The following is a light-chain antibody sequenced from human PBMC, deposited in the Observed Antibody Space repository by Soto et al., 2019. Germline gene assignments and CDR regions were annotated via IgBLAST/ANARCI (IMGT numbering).Light chain of an antibody. CDR1: QSVSSSY. CDR2: DAS. Sequence: EIVLTQSPGTLSLSPGERATVSCRAIQSVSSSYLAWYQQKPGQAPRLPIYDASRRVTGIPARFSGSGSGTDFTLTLSSLEPEDFAVYYCQQRAGSSTFGQGTRLEIK. J-gene: IGKJ5*01. CDR3: QQRAGSST. V-gene: IGKV3D-20*02.